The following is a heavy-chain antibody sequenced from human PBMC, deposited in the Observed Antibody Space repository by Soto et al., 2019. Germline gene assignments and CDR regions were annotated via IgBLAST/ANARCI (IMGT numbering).Heavy chain of an antibody. CDR1: GGSVSSGSYY. Sequence: PSETLSLTCTVSGGSVSSGSYYWSWIRQPPGKGLEWIGYIYYSGSTNYNHSLKSRVTISVDTSKNQFSLKLNSVTAADTAVYYCARVYSGVVVPARHDYWGQGTLVTVSS. J-gene: IGHJ4*02. CDR3: ARVYSGVVVPARHDY. V-gene: IGHV4-61*01. CDR2: IYYSGST. D-gene: IGHD2-2*01.